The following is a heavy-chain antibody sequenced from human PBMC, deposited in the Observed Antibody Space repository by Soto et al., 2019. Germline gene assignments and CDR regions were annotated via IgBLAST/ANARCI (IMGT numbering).Heavy chain of an antibody. V-gene: IGHV3-48*01. CDR2: ISSRSTTI. CDR1: GFTFSTYS. Sequence: EVQLVESGGGLVQPGGSLRLSCAASGFTFSTYSMNWVRQAPGKGLEWVSYISSRSTTIYYADSVKGRFTISRDNAKNSLYLQMNSLRAEDTAMYYCASYNWNDVKAVDFWGQGTMVTVSS. J-gene: IGHJ3*01. D-gene: IGHD1-1*01. CDR3: ASYNWNDVKAVDF.